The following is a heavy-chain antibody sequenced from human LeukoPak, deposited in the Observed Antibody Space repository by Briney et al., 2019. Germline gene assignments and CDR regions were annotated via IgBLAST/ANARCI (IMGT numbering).Heavy chain of an antibody. V-gene: IGHV3-49*04. CDR3: ARGPIHLWLHNGMDV. CDR1: GFIFGDHA. Sequence: GGSLRLSCTPSGFIFGDHAMSWVRQAPGQGLEWVGFIRSKAYGGTTEYAASVKGRFTISRDDSEGIAYLQMNSLRIEDTAVYYCARGPIHLWLHNGMDVWGQGTMVIVFS. CDR2: IRSKAYGGTT. J-gene: IGHJ6*02. D-gene: IGHD5-18*01.